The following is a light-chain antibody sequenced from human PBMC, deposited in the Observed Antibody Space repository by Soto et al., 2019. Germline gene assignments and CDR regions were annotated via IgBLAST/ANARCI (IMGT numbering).Light chain of an antibody. Sequence: QSALTQPPSASGSPGQSVTISCTGTSSDVGGYNYVSWYQQHPGKAPKLMIYEVSKRPSGVPDRFSGSKSGNTASLTVSGLQGEDEADYYCSSYTTTTTLEVFGTGTKLTVL. CDR3: SSYTTTTTLEV. V-gene: IGLV2-8*01. J-gene: IGLJ1*01. CDR1: SSDVGGYNY. CDR2: EVS.